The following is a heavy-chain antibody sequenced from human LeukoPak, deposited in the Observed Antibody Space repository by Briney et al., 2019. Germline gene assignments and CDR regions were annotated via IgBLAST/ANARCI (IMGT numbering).Heavy chain of an antibody. Sequence: ASVKVSCKASGYTFTSYDINWVRQATGQGLEWMGWMNPNSGNTGYAQKFQGRVTMTRDTSISTAYMELSSLRSEDTAVYYCARGIPDGYSYAYQGDYWGQGTLVTVSS. V-gene: IGHV1-8*01. CDR1: GYTFTSYD. J-gene: IGHJ4*02. CDR2: MNPNSGNT. CDR3: ARGIPDGYSYAYQGDY. D-gene: IGHD5-18*01.